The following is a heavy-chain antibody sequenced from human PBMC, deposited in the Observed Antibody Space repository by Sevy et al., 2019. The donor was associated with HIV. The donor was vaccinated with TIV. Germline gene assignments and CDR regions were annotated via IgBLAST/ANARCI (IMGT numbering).Heavy chain of an antibody. CDR1: GYTFTGYY. CDR3: ARGFYYYDSSGYYWP. CDR2: INPNSGGT. Sequence: ASVKVSCKASGYTFTGYYMHWVRQAPGQGLEWMGWINPNSGGTNYAQKFQGRVTMTRDTSISTAYMELSRLRSDDTAVYYWARGFYYYDSSGYYWPWGQGTLVTVSS. V-gene: IGHV1-2*02. D-gene: IGHD3-22*01. J-gene: IGHJ5*02.